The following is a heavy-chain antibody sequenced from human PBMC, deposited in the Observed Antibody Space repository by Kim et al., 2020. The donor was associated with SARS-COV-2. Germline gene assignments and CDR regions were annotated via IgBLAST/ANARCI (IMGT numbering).Heavy chain of an antibody. CDR3: ARGDRGRFDY. Sequence: YTNYSPSFQGHVTISADKSISTAYLQWSSLKASDTAMYYCARGDRGRFDYWGQGTLVTVSS. J-gene: IGHJ4*02. D-gene: IGHD3-16*01. CDR2: YT. V-gene: IGHV5-10-1*01.